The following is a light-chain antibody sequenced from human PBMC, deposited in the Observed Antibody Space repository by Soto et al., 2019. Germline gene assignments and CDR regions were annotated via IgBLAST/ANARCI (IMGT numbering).Light chain of an antibody. CDR3: QQYNNWPQT. CDR2: GAS. V-gene: IGKV3-15*01. Sequence: EIVMTQSPATLSVSPGERATLSCRASQSISDNLAWYQQKPGQAPRLPIYGASTRATGIPARFSGSGSGTEFTLTISSLQSEDFAVYYCQQYNNWPQTFGQGTKVDIK. CDR1: QSISDN. J-gene: IGKJ1*01.